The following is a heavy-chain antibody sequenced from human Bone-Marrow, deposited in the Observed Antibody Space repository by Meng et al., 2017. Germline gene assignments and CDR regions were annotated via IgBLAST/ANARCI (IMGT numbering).Heavy chain of an antibody. V-gene: IGHV1-69*13. CDR3: ARGAYDSSGFFLGAFDI. J-gene: IGHJ3*02. CDR1: GYTFTSYA. Sequence: SVKVSCKASGYTFTSYAMHWVRQAPGQGLEWMGGIIHIFGAPNYAQKFQGRVTVTADESTSTAYMELSSLRSEDTAVYYCARGAYDSSGFFLGAFDIWGQGTMVTVSS. D-gene: IGHD3-22*01. CDR2: IIHIFGAP.